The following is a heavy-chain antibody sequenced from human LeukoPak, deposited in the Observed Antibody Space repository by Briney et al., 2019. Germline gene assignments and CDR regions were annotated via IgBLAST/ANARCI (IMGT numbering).Heavy chain of an antibody. V-gene: IGHV1-2*02. J-gene: IGHJ6*03. CDR1: GYTFTGYY. D-gene: IGHD3-9*01. CDR2: INPNSGGT. CDR3: ARSYYDILTGYKDYYYYMDV. Sequence: GASVKVSCKASGYTFTGYYMHWVRQAPGQGLKWMGWINPNSGGTNYAQKFQGRVTMTRDTSISTAYMELSRLRSDDTAVYYCARSYYDILTGYKDYYYYMDVWGKGTTVTVSS.